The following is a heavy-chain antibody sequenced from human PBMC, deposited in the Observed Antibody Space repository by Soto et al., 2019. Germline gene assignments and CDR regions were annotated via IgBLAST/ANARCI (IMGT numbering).Heavy chain of an antibody. CDR2: IIPILGIA. J-gene: IGHJ5*02. V-gene: IGHV1-69*04. CDR1: GGTFSSYT. CDR3: ARDLKLTPHTT. Sequence: SLKVSCKASGGTFSSYTISWVRQAPGQGLEWMGRIIPILGIANYAQKFQGRVTITADKSTSTAYMELSSLRSEDTAVYYCARDLKLTPHTTWGQGTLVTVSS. D-gene: IGHD2-15*01.